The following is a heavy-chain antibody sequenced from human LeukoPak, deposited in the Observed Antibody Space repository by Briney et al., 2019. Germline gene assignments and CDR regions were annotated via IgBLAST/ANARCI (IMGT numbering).Heavy chain of an antibody. Sequence: SGGSLRLSYAASGFTFNNYAMSWVRQAPGKGLEWVSATSGSGTNKHYADSVKGRFTISRDNSKSTLYLLMNSLRADDTAVYYCATVGGAWAEKTHWGQGTLVTVSS. V-gene: IGHV3-23*01. D-gene: IGHD3-16*01. J-gene: IGHJ4*02. CDR2: TSGSGTNK. CDR3: ATVGGAWAEKTH. CDR1: GFTFNNYA.